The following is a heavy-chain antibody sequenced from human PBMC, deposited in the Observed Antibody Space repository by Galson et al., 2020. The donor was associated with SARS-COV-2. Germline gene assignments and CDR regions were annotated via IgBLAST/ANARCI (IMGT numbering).Heavy chain of an antibody. CDR2: IYYSGST. J-gene: IGHJ3*02. V-gene: IGHV4-31*03. D-gene: IGHD2-8*01. Sequence: SETLSLTCTVSGGSLSSGGYYWSWIRQHPGKGLEWIGYIYYSGSTYYNPSLKSRVTISVDTSKNQFSLKLSSVTAADTAVYYCARRAIVLIVYAIKRDAFDIWGQGTMVTVSS. CDR3: ARRAIVLIVYAIKRDAFDI. CDR1: GGSLSSGGYY.